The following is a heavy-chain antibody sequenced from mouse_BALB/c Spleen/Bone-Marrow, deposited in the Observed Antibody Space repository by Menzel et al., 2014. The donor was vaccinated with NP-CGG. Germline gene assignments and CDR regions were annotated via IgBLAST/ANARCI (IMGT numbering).Heavy chain of an antibody. CDR3: ARAPYYGSFAY. J-gene: IGHJ3*01. D-gene: IGHD1-2*01. Sequence: EVQLQQSGPELEKPGASVKISCKASGYSFTGYNINWVKQSNGKSLEWIGNIDPYSGGTTYNQKFKGKATLTVDKSSSTAYMEVKSLTSEDSALYFCARAPYYGSFAYWGQGTLVTVSA. CDR2: IDPYSGGT. CDR1: GYSFTGYN. V-gene: IGHV1S135*01.